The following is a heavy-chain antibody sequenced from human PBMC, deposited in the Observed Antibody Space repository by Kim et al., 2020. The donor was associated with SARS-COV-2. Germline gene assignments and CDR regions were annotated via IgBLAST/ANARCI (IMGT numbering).Heavy chain of an antibody. CDR3: ARGRTVTTFFDY. J-gene: IGHJ4*02. V-gene: IGHV4-34*01. Sequence: SETLSLTCAVYGGSFSGYYWSWIRQPPGKGLEWIGEINHSGSTNYNPSLKSRVTISVDTSKNQFSLKLSSVTAADTAVYYCARGRTVTTFFDYWGQGTLV. D-gene: IGHD4-17*01. CDR2: INHSGST. CDR1: GGSFSGYY.